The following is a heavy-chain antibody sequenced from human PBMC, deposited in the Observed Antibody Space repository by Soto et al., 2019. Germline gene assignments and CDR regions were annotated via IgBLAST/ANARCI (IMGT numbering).Heavy chain of an antibody. D-gene: IGHD2-15*01. CDR2: IGAADDP. Sequence: GSLRLSCAASGSTFSAYDMHWVRQTTGKGLEWVSAIGAADDPYYLGSVKGRFTISRENAKNSLYPQMNSLRAEDTAVYYCARAYSGRLPRRADYYFAMDVWGQGTTVTVSS. CDR1: GSTFSAYD. CDR3: ARAYSGRLPRRADYYFAMDV. V-gene: IGHV3-13*05. J-gene: IGHJ6*02.